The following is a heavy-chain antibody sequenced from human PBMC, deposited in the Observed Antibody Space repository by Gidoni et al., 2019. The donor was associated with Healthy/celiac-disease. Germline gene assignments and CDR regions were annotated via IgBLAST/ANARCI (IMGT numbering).Heavy chain of an antibody. Sequence: EVQVLESGGGLVQPGGSLRLSCSASGFPFNPYAMTWVRQAPGNGLGWVSTIMGSGGSTYYADSVKGRFTSSRDNSKNTLYLQMNSLRAEDTAIYFCAKSISYYDSTGYGYYFDYWGQGTLVTVSS. CDR1: GFPFNPYA. CDR3: AKSISYYDSTGYGYYFDY. CDR2: IMGSGGST. V-gene: IGHV3-23*01. D-gene: IGHD3-22*01. J-gene: IGHJ4*02.